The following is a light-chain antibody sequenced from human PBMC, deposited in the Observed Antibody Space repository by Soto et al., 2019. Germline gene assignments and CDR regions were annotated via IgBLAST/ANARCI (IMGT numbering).Light chain of an antibody. Sequence: QSVLTQPASVSGSPGQSIAISCTGTSSDVGGYNYVSWYQQHPGKAPKLMIYDVSSRPSGVSNRFSGSKSGNTASLTISGLQAGDEADYYCSSYTSSSPWVFGGGTKVTVL. V-gene: IGLV2-14*03. CDR2: DVS. CDR3: SSYTSSSPWV. J-gene: IGLJ3*02. CDR1: SSDVGGYNY.